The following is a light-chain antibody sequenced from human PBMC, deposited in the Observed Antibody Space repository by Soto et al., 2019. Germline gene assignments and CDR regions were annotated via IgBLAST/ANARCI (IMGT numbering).Light chain of an antibody. Sequence: EIVLTQSPATLSLSPGERATLSCRASQSVSSYLAWYQQKPGQAPRLLIYDASNSATGIPARFSGSGSGTDFTVTISSLEPEDFAVYYCQQRSNWPRTVGQGTKLEIK. CDR3: QQRSNWPRT. J-gene: IGKJ2*01. V-gene: IGKV3-11*01. CDR2: DAS. CDR1: QSVSSY.